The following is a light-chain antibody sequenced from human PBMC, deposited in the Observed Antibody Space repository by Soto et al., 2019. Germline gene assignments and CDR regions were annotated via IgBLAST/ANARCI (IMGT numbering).Light chain of an antibody. CDR2: DAS. CDR1: QSVSSS. CDR3: QQRET. Sequence: EIVLTQSPATLSLSPGERATLSCRTSQSVSSSLAWSQQKPGQPPRLLMYDASNRATGIPARFSGSGSGTDFALTISSLVPEDVAVYYCQQRETFGPGTKVDIK. V-gene: IGKV3-11*01. J-gene: IGKJ3*01.